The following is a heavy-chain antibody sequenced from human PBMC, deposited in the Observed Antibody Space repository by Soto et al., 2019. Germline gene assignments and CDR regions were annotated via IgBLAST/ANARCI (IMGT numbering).Heavy chain of an antibody. J-gene: IGHJ6*02. V-gene: IGHV3-30*18. CDR1: GFTFSSYG. D-gene: IGHD3-3*01. CDR3: AKVGVASYGMDV. CDR2: ISYDGSNK. Sequence: PGGSLRLSCAASGFTFSSYGMHWVRQAPGKGLEWVAVISYDGSNKYYADSVKGRFTISRDNSKNTLYLQMNSLRAEDTAVYYCAKVGVASYGMDVWGQGTTVTVSS.